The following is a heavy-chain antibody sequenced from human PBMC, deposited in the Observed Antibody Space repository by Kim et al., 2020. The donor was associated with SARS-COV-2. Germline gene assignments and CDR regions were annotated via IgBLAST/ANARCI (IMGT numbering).Heavy chain of an antibody. CDR2: IYYSGST. J-gene: IGHJ4*02. Sequence: SETLSLTCTVSGGSISSYYWSWIRQPPGKGLEWIGYIYYSGSTNYNPSLKSRVTISVDTSKNQFSLKLSSVTAADTAVYYCARAPHPYSCSWYGFYYFDYSGEATLVTVSS. CDR3: ARAPHPYSCSWYGFYYFDY. CDR1: GGSISSYY. D-gene: IGHD6-13*01. V-gene: IGHV4-59*01.